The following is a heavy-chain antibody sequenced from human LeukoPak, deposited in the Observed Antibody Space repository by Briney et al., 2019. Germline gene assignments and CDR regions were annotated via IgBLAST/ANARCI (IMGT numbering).Heavy chain of an antibody. J-gene: IGHJ4*02. Sequence: GGSLRLSCAASGFTFSSYSMNWVRQAPGKGLEWVSSISSSSSYIYYADSVKGRFTISRDNSKNTLYLQMNSLRAEDTAVYYCAKVTYGSGTYGAFDSWGQGTLVTVSS. CDR3: AKVTYGSGTYGAFDS. D-gene: IGHD3-10*01. V-gene: IGHV3-21*04. CDR2: ISSSSSYI. CDR1: GFTFSSYS.